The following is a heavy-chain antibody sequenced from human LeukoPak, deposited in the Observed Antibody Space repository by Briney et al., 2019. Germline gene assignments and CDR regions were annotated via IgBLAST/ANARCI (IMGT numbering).Heavy chain of an antibody. V-gene: IGHV3-53*01. D-gene: IGHD1-26*01. Sequence: GGSLRLSCTPSGFLVSSNYMTWVRQVPGKGLEWVSLICSAGDTYYADSVKGRFTISRDNSKNTLYLQMNSLRAEDTAVYYCAKGLRWGEWELLRAFDIWGQGTMVTVSS. CDR1: GFLVSSNY. CDR3: AKGLRWGEWELLRAFDI. CDR2: ICSAGDT. J-gene: IGHJ3*02.